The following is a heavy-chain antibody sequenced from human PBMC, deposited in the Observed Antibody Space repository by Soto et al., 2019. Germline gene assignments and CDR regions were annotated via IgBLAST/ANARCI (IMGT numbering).Heavy chain of an antibody. CDR3: ARDKDCSSTSCYAQGY. V-gene: IGHV3-33*01. Sequence: PGGSLRLSCAASGFTFSSYGMHWVRQAPGKGLEWVAVIWYDGSNKYYADSVKGRFTISRDNSKNTLYLQMNSLRAEDTAVYYCARDKDCSSTSCYAQGYWGQGPLVTVSS. J-gene: IGHJ4*02. CDR2: IWYDGSNK. D-gene: IGHD2-2*01. CDR1: GFTFSSYG.